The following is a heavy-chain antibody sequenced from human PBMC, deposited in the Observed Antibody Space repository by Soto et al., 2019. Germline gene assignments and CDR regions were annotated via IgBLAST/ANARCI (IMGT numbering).Heavy chain of an antibody. Sequence: SETLSLTCTVSGDSIISSDFYWGWVRQPPGKGLEWIGSIFCLGSSYYNPSLKSRVTMSVDTSKNQFSLRLRSVTAADTALYFCARHSLALRKNNWFDPWGHGIMVTVSS. CDR2: IFCLGSS. CDR3: ARHSLALRKNNWFDP. CDR1: GDSIISSDFY. J-gene: IGHJ5*02. V-gene: IGHV4-39*01. D-gene: IGHD3-3*02.